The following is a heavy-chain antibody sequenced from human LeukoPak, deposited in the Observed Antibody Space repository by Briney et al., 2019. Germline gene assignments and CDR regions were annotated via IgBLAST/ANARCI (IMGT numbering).Heavy chain of an antibody. CDR1: GFTFSSYG. D-gene: IGHD6-19*01. CDR3: AKEGSGWYEGAFDI. CDR2: IRYDGSNK. V-gene: IGHV3-30*02. Sequence: GGSLRLSCAASGFTFSSYGMHWVRQAPGKGLEWVAFIRYDGSNKYYADSVKGRFTISRDNSKNTQYLQMNSLRAEDTAVYYCAKEGSGWYEGAFDIWGQGTMVTVSS. J-gene: IGHJ3*02.